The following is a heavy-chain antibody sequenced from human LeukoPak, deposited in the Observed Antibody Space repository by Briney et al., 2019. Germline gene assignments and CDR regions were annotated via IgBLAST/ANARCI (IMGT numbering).Heavy chain of an antibody. CDR3: ARGRAAAQRLNWFDP. D-gene: IGHD6-13*01. J-gene: IGHJ5*02. Sequence: PSETLSLTCTVSGGSISSSSYYWGWIRQPPGKGLEWIGSIYYSGSTNYNPSLKSRVTISVDTSKNQFSLKLSSVTAADTAVYYCARGRAAAQRLNWFDPWGQGTLVTVSS. CDR1: GGSISSSSYY. V-gene: IGHV4-39*07. CDR2: IYYSGST.